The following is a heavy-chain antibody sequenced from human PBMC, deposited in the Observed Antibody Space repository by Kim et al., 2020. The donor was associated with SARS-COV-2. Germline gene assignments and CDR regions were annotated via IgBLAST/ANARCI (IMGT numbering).Heavy chain of an antibody. J-gene: IGHJ4*02. Sequence: YPNLVRGRITIARAKDKNSLYLQMNSLRAEDTAVYYCARGPNYSPFDYWGQGTLVTVSS. V-gene: IGHV3-48*03. CDR3: ARGPNYSPFDY. D-gene: IGHD4-4*01.